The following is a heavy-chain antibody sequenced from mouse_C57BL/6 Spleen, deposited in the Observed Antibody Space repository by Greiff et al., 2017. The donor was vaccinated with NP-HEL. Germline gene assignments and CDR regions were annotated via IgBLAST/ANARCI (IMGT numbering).Heavy chain of an antibody. D-gene: IGHD6-1*01. CDR3: TRKKVEPPTWFAY. V-gene: IGHV1-15*01. CDR2: IDPETGGT. Sequence: QVQLQQSGAELVRPGASVTLSCKASGYTFTDYEMHWVKQTPVHGLEWIGAIDPETGGTAYNQKFKGKAILTADKSSSTAYMELRSLTSEDSAVYYCTRKKVEPPTWFAYWGQGTLVTVSA. J-gene: IGHJ3*01. CDR1: GYTFTDYE.